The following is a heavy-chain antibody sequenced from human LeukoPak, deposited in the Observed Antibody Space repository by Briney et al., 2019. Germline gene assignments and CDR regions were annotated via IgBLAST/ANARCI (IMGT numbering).Heavy chain of an antibody. J-gene: IGHJ4*02. CDR3: AKGPDTAMVAFFDY. CDR1: GFTFDDYA. D-gene: IGHD5-18*01. Sequence: PGRSLRLSCAASGFTFDDYAMHWVRHAPGKGLEWVSGIGWNSGSIGYADSVKGRFTISRDNAKNSLYLQMNSLRAEDTALYYCAKGPDTAMVAFFDYWGQGTLVTVSS. V-gene: IGHV3-9*01. CDR2: IGWNSGSI.